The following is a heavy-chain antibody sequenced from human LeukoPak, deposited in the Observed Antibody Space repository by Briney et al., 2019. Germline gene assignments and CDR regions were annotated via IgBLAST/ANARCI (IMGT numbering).Heavy chain of an antibody. D-gene: IGHD2-2*01. Sequence: PSETLSLTCAVYVQSFSDHYWIWIRQPPGKGLEWIGEIHHSGSTKYRLSLKSRVTISVDRSKNQFSLKLTSVTAADTAVYYCARSPATSWSNFDYWGQGTLVTVSS. J-gene: IGHJ4*02. CDR1: VQSFSDHY. V-gene: IGHV4-34*01. CDR3: ARSPATSWSNFDY. CDR2: IHHSGST.